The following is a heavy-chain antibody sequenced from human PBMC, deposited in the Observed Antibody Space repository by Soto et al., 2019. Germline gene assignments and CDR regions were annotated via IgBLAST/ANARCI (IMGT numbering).Heavy chain of an antibody. Sequence: ASVKVSCKASGYTFTGYGISWVRQAPGQGLEWMGWISAYNGNTSYAQKLQGRVTMTTDTSTSTAYMELRSLRSDDTAVYYCARVNVVVPAAILGSGSAAMDVWGQGTTVTVSS. D-gene: IGHD2-2*02. J-gene: IGHJ6*02. V-gene: IGHV1-18*04. CDR3: ARVNVVVPAAILGSGSAAMDV. CDR1: GYTFTGYG. CDR2: ISAYNGNT.